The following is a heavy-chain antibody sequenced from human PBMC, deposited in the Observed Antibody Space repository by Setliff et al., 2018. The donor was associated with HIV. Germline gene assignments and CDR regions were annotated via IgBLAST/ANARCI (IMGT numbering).Heavy chain of an antibody. CDR2: ISPCSRIT. CDR1: GYSFTSYG. V-gene: IGHV1-18*01. J-gene: IGHJ4*02. D-gene: IGHD3-22*01. CDR3: VRSPGSFISTDSTEAGDY. Sequence: ASVKVSCKASGYSFTSYGIGWVRQAPGQGLEWIGWISPCSRITNYAPKFRDRVTMTTETSTNTAYLELRSLRSDDTAVYYCVRSPGSFISTDSTEAGDYWGQGTLVTVSS.